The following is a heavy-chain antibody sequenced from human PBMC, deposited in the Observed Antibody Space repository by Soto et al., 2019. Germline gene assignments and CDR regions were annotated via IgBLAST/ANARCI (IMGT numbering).Heavy chain of an antibody. CDR2: ISWDGAYT. Sequence: EVQLVESGGVVIQPGGSLRLSCAASEFTFDEFAMHWVRQAPGKGLEWVSLISWDGAYTYYADSVKGRFTISRDNSKNSLYLQLHSLRVEDTALYYCAKDINKVSGVGFFDYWGQGTLVTVSS. V-gene: IGHV3-43D*03. J-gene: IGHJ4*02. D-gene: IGHD3-3*01. CDR3: AKDINKVSGVGFFDY. CDR1: EFTFDEFA.